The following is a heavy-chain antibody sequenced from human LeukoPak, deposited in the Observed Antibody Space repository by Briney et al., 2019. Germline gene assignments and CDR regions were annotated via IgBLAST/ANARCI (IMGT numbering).Heavy chain of an antibody. CDR2: IYHSGST. J-gene: IGHJ4*02. Sequence: SETLSLTCTVSGGSISSSSYYWGWIRQPPGKGLEWIGSIYHSGSTYYNPSLKSRVTISVDTSKNQFSLKLSSVTAADTAVYYCAREGGYSYGTDSVYWGQGTLVTVSS. D-gene: IGHD5-18*01. CDR1: GGSISSSSYY. V-gene: IGHV4-39*07. CDR3: AREGGYSYGTDSVY.